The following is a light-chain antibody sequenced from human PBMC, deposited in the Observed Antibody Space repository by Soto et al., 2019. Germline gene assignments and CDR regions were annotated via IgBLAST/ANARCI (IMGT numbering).Light chain of an antibody. J-gene: IGLJ3*02. Sequence: QSVVTQPPSASGTPGQRVTISCSGSSSNIGSNYVYWYQHLPGTAPKVLIYKNSHRPSGVPDRCSGSKSDTSASLAISGLRSEDEAHYYCAVWDDSLSGVVFGGGTKLTVL. CDR3: AVWDDSLSGVV. CDR2: KNS. CDR1: SSNIGSNY. V-gene: IGLV1-47*01.